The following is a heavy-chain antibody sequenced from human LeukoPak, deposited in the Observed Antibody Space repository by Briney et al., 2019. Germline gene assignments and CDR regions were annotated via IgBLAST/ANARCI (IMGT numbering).Heavy chain of an antibody. CDR2: IYSGGNT. CDR1: GFTVSSNY. D-gene: IGHD5-24*01. CDR3: ASVRDRDGPPGDY. J-gene: IGHJ4*02. Sequence: GGSLRLSCAASGFTVSSNYMSWVRQAPGKGLEWVSVIYSGGNTYYADSVKGRFAISRDNSKNTLYLQMNSLRAEDTAVYYCASVRDRDGPPGDYWGQGTLVTVSS. V-gene: IGHV3-66*01.